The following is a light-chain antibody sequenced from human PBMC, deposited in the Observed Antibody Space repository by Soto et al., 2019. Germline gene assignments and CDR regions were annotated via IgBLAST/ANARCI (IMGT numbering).Light chain of an antibody. CDR2: DAS. CDR3: HQYNSWPPGT. CDR1: QSISRS. J-gene: IGKJ2*01. V-gene: IGKV3-15*01. Sequence: EIVLTQSPATLSLSPGERATLSCRASQSISRSFAWYQQKPGQAPRLLISDASTRATGIPARFSGSGSGTEFTLTISSLQSEDFALYYCHQYNSWPPGTFGQGTKVDIK.